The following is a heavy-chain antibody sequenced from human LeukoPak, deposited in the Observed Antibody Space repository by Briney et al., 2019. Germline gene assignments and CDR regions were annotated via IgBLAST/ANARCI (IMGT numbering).Heavy chain of an antibody. CDR2: INHSGST. J-gene: IGHJ4*02. Sequence: SETLSLTCAVYGGSFSGYYWSWIRQPPGKGLEWIGEINHSGSTNYNPSLKSRVTISVDTSKNQFSLKLSSVTAADTAVYYCARGSRITMIYCGQGTLVTVSS. CDR3: ARGSRITMIY. D-gene: IGHD3-22*01. CDR1: GGSFSGYY. V-gene: IGHV4-34*01.